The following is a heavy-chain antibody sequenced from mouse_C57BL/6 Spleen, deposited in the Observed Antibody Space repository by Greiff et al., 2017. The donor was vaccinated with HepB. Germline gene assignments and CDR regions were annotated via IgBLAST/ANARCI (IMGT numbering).Heavy chain of an antibody. D-gene: IGHD2-5*01. CDR2: INPNNGGT. Sequence: VQLQQSGPELVKPGASVKIPCKASGYTFTDYNMDWVKQSHGKSLEWIGDINPNNGGTIYNQKFKGKATLTVDKSSSTAYMELRSLTSEDTAVYYCARRSNYLYYYAMDYWGQGTSVTVSS. J-gene: IGHJ4*01. CDR1: GYTFTDYN. CDR3: ARRSNYLYYYAMDY. V-gene: IGHV1-18*01.